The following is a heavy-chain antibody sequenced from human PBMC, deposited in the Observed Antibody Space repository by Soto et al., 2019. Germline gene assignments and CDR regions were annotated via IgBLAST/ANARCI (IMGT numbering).Heavy chain of an antibody. D-gene: IGHD2-2*01. J-gene: IGHJ6*03. Sequence: GGSLRLSCAASGFTFSSYAMSWVRQAPGKGLEWVSGISWNSGSIGYADSVKGRFTISRDNAKNSLYLQMNSLRAEDTALYYCAKDIASTSFYYMDVWGKGTTVTVSS. V-gene: IGHV3-9*01. CDR2: ISWNSGSI. CDR1: GFTFSSYA. CDR3: AKDIASTSFYYMDV.